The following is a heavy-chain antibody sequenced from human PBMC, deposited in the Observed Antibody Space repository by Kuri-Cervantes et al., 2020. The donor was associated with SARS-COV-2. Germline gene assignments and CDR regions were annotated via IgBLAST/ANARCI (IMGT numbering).Heavy chain of an antibody. CDR1: GGSISSYY. CDR2: ICYSGST. CDR3: ARENWNYFDY. Sequence: SETLSLTCTVSGGSISSYYWSWIRQPPGKGLEWIGYICYSGSTNYNPSLKSRVTISVDTSKNQFSLKLSSVTAADTAVYYCARENWNYFDYWGQGTLVTVSS. D-gene: IGHD1-1*01. V-gene: IGHV4-59*01. J-gene: IGHJ4*02.